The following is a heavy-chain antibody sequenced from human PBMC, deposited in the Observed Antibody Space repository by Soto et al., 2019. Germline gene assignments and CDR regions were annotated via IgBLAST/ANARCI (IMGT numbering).Heavy chain of an antibody. J-gene: IGHJ4*02. V-gene: IGHV3-48*02. CDR3: ARKGVVFDY. CDR2: ISTTSSSI. CDR1: GFTFSSYS. Sequence: PGGSLRLSCAASGFTFSSYSMNGVRQAPGEGLEWISYISTTSSSIYYADSVKGRFTISRDNAKNSLFLQMNSLRDEDTAVYYCARKGVVFDYWGQGALVTVSS. D-gene: IGHD3-3*01.